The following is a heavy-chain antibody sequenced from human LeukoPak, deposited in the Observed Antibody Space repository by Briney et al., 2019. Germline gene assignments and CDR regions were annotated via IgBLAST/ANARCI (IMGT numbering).Heavy chain of an antibody. CDR3: ASTSAGPDAFDI. J-gene: IGHJ3*02. CDR1: GFTFSSYA. D-gene: IGHD6-19*01. V-gene: IGHV3-30-3*01. Sequence: GGSLRLSCAASGFTFSSYAMHWVRQAPGKGLEWVAVISYDGSNKYYADSVKGRFTISRDNSKNTLYLQMNSLRAEDTAVYYCASTSAGPDAFDIWGQGTMVTVSS. CDR2: ISYDGSNK.